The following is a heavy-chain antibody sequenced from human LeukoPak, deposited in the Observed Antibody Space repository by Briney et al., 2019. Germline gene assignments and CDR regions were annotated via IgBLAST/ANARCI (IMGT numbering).Heavy chain of an antibody. CDR3: AKDLGIVVVTAAFDI. J-gene: IGHJ3*02. CDR1: GFTFDDYA. V-gene: IGHV3-9*01. CDR2: ISWNSGSI. D-gene: IGHD2-21*02. Sequence: GGSLRLSCAASGFTFDDYAMHWVRHAPGRGLEWVSGISWNSGSIGYADSVKGRFTISRDNAKNSLYLQMNSLRAEDTALYYCAKDLGIVVVTAAFDIWGQGTMVTVSS.